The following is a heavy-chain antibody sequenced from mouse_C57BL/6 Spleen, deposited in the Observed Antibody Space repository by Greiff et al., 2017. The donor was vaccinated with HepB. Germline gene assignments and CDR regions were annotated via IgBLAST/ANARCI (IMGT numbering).Heavy chain of an antibody. CDR3: ARRDHKEGFAY. CDR1: GYTFTDYY. D-gene: IGHD3-3*01. CDR2: INPYNGGT. J-gene: IGHJ3*01. V-gene: IGHV1-19*01. Sequence: EVQLQQSGPVLVKPGASVKISCKASGYTFTDYYMNWVKQSHGKSLEWIGVINPYNGGTSYNQKFKGKATLTVDKSSSTAYMELNSLTSEDSAVYYCARRDHKEGFAYWGQGTLVTVSA.